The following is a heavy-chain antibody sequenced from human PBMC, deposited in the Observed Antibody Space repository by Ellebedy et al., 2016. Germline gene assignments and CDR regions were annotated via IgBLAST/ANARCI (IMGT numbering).Heavy chain of an antibody. D-gene: IGHD4-11*01. J-gene: IGHJ4*02. V-gene: IGHV3-49*03. CDR3: TRDSNPPRGTEVYYFDY. CDR2: IRSKAYGGTT. CDR1: GFTFGDYA. Sequence: GGSLRLSXTASGFTFGDYAMSWFRQAPGKGLEWVGFIRSKAYGGTTEYAASVKGRFTISRDDSKSIAYLQMNSLKTEDTAVYYCTRDSNPPRGTEVYYFDYWGQGTLVTVSS.